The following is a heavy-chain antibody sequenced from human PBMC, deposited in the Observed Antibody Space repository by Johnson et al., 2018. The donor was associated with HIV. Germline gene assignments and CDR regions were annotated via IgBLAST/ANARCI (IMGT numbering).Heavy chain of an antibody. Sequence: VQLVESGGGVVKPGGSLRLSCAASGFTFSSYAMSWVRQAPGKGLEWVSAISGSGGSIGYADSVKGQFTISRDNAKNSLYLQMDSMRGEDTAVYFCARPPAYLYKATFSIWGQGTMVTVSS. D-gene: IGHD3-16*02. V-gene: IGHV3-23*04. J-gene: IGHJ3*02. CDR2: ISGSGGSI. CDR1: GFTFSSYA. CDR3: ARPPAYLYKATFSI.